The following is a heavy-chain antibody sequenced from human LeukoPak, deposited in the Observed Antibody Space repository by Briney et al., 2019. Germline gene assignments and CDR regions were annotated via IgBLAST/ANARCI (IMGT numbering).Heavy chain of an antibody. CDR3: GRQTSSSCDSGISS. CDR1: GFTFSSYA. CDR2: ISGSGGST. D-gene: IGHD3-22*01. V-gene: IGHV3-23*01. Sequence: PGGSLRLSCAASGFTFSSYAMTWVRQAPGKGLEWVSVISGSGGSTFYADSVKGRFTISRDDSKNTLYLQMNSLRVEDTAVYYCGRQTSSSCDSGISSWGQGALVSVSS. J-gene: IGHJ4*02.